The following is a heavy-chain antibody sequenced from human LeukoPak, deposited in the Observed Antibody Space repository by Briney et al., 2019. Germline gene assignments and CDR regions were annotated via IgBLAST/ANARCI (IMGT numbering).Heavy chain of an antibody. D-gene: IGHD2-2*01. CDR1: GFTFSSYA. V-gene: IGHV3-21*01. CDR3: ARGGYQPYYYMDV. J-gene: IGHJ6*03. CDR2: ISSSSGYI. Sequence: PGGSLRLSCAASGFTFSSYAMNWVRQAPGKGLERVSSISSSSGYIFYADSVKGRFTISRDNSKKIVYLQMDSLRVDDTAVYYCARGGYQPYYYMDVWGTGTTVTVSS.